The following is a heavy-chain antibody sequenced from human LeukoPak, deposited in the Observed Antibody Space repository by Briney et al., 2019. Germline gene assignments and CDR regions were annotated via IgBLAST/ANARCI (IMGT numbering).Heavy chain of an antibody. Sequence: GRSLRLSCTASGFTFGDYAMSWVRQAPGKGLEWVGFIRSKAYGGTTEYAASAKGRFTISRDDSKSIAYLQMNSLKTEDTAVYYCTRAPGRGYRLVYLDYWGQGTLVTVSS. D-gene: IGHD3-3*01. J-gene: IGHJ4*02. CDR2: IRSKAYGGTT. V-gene: IGHV3-49*04. CDR3: TRAPGRGYRLVYLDY. CDR1: GFTFGDYA.